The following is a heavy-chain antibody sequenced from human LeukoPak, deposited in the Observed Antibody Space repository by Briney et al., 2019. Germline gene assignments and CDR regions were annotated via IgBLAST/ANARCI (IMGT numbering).Heavy chain of an antibody. J-gene: IGHJ4*02. Sequence: PGGSLRLSCAASGFTFSSYSMNWVRQAPGKGLEWVSSISSSSYIYYADSVKGRFTISRDNAKNSLYLQMNSLRAEDTAVYYCARGPMRGNYGDRDYWGQGTLVTVSS. CDR3: ARGPMRGNYGDRDY. CDR2: ISSSSYI. CDR1: GFTFSSYS. V-gene: IGHV3-21*01. D-gene: IGHD4-17*01.